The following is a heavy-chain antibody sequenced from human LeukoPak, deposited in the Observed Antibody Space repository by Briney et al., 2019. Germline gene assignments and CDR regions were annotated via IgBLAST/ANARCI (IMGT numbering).Heavy chain of an antibody. CDR3: ARGITMVRGGYYYYYYMDV. D-gene: IGHD3-10*01. J-gene: IGHJ6*03. CDR2: ISAYNGNT. Sequence: GASVKVSCKASGYTFTSYGISWVRQAPGQGLEWMGWISAYNGNTNYAQKLQGRVTMTTDTSTSTAYMELRSLRSDDTAVYYCARGITMVRGGYYYYYYMDVWGKGTMVTISS. CDR1: GYTFTSYG. V-gene: IGHV1-18*01.